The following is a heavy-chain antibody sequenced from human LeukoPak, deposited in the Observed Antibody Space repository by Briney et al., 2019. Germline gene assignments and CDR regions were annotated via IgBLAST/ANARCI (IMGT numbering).Heavy chain of an antibody. V-gene: IGHV6-1*01. CDR3: ARGDQDFDI. J-gene: IGHJ3*02. CDR1: GDSVSSQSAV. CDR2: TYYRSRWGY. D-gene: IGHD3-16*01. Sequence: SQTLSLTCVISGDSVSSQSAVWNWIRQSPSRGLEWLGRTYYRSRWGYNYAVSVKRRITIDPDTSKNQFSLQLNSVTPEGMAIYFCARGDQDFDIWGQGTMVTVSS.